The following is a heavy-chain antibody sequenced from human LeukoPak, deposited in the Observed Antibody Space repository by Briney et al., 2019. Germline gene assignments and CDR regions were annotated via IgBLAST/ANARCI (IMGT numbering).Heavy chain of an antibody. CDR1: GGSITSYY. CDR3: ARRRGWKQQLVYFDY. Sequence: SETLSLTCTVSGGSITSYYWSWIRQPPGKGLEWIGYLFHSGTRRYNPSLKSRVTISADTTKNQIFLTLNSTTTADTAVYYCARRRGWKQQLVYFDYWGQGTLATVSS. J-gene: IGHJ4*02. V-gene: IGHV4-59*08. D-gene: IGHD6-13*01. CDR2: LFHSGTR.